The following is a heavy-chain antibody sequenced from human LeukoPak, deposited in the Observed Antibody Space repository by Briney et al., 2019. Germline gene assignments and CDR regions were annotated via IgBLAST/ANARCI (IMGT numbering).Heavy chain of an antibody. J-gene: IGHJ3*02. CDR3: ARPYYYDSSALSYAFDI. CDR1: GYTFTSYG. Sequence: ASVKVSCKASGYTFTSYGISWVRQAPGQGLEWMGWINPNSGGTNYAQKFQGRVTMTRDTSISTAYMELSRLRSDDTAVYYCARPYYYDSSALSYAFDIWGQGTMVTVSS. D-gene: IGHD3-22*01. V-gene: IGHV1-2*02. CDR2: INPNSGGT.